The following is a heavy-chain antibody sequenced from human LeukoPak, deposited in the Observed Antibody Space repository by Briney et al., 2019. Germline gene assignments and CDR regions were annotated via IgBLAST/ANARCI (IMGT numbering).Heavy chain of an antibody. CDR2: ISGSADRT. V-gene: IGHV3-23*01. J-gene: IGHJ4*02. D-gene: IGHD3-3*01. Sequence: PGGSLRLSCAASEFTFGNYAMTWVCQAPGRGLEWVSVISGSADRTHYADSVKGRFTISRDNSKNTLYLQMDTLRVEDTAVYYCATQPPSGGFYTVDYWGQGALVTVSS. CDR3: ATQPPSGGFYTVDY. CDR1: EFTFGNYA.